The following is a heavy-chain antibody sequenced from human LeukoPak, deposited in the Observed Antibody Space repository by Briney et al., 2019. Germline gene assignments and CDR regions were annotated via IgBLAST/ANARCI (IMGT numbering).Heavy chain of an antibody. CDR1: GGSISSYY. D-gene: IGHD3-10*01. V-gene: IGHV4-59*08. Sequence: SETLSLTCTVSGGSISSYYWSWIRQPPGKGLEWIGYIYYSGSTNYNPSLKSRVTISVDTSKNQFSLKLSSVTAADTAVYYCARYQTYGSGSYPLPWGQGTLVTVSS. J-gene: IGHJ5*02. CDR2: IYYSGST. CDR3: ARYQTYGSGSYPLP.